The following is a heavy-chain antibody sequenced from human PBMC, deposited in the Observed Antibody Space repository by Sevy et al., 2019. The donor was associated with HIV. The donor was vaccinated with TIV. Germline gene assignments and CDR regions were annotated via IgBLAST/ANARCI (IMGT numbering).Heavy chain of an antibody. J-gene: IGHJ4*02. CDR1: GGSITSLY. CDR3: AGENAWGRGYS. Sequence: SETLSLICTVSGGSITSLYWNWIRQPPGKGLEWIANIYYNGHINCNPSLKSRVTLSLDTSKNQFSLRLSSVTAADTAMYYCAGENAWGRGYSWGQGTLVTVSS. CDR2: IYYNGHI. V-gene: IGHV4-59*08. D-gene: IGHD1-26*01.